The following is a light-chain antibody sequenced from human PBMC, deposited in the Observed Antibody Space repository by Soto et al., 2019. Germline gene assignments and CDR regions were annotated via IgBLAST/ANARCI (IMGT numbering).Light chain of an antibody. V-gene: IGKV2-24*01. Sequence: EIVMTQTPLSSPVTLGQPASISCRSSQSLVHSNGHTYLSWLHQRPGQTTRLLIYEVSNRFSGVPDRFSGSGAGTDFTLRISRVEAEDVGVYYCMQATQSPTFGPGTKVDIK. CDR3: MQATQSPT. CDR1: QSLVHSNGHTY. CDR2: EVS. J-gene: IGKJ3*01.